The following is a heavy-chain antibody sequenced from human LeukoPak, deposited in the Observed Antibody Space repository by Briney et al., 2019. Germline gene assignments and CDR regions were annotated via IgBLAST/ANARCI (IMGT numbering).Heavy chain of an antibody. CDR3: ARGLTRAVAGTRDY. CDR2: INPNSGGT. J-gene: IGHJ4*02. CDR1: GYTFTGYY. Sequence: ASVKVSCKASGYTFTGYYMHWVRQAPGQGLEWMGWINPNSGGTNYAQKFRGRVTMTRDTSISTAYMELSRLRSDDTAVYYCARGLTRAVAGTRDYWGQGTLVTVSS. V-gene: IGHV1-2*02. D-gene: IGHD6-19*01.